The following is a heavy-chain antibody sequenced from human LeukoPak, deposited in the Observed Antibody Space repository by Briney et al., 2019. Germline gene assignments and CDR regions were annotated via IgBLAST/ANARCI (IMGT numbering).Heavy chain of an antibody. CDR3: ARDRMIDYMDV. D-gene: IGHD3-22*01. V-gene: IGHV3-48*01. Sequence: PGGSLRLSCAASGLTISSYSMNWVRQAPGKGLQWVSYISSSSSTIYYADSVKGRFTISRDNAKNSLYLQMNSLRAEDTAVYYCARDRMIDYMDVWGKGTTVTVSS. CDR1: GLTISSYS. J-gene: IGHJ6*03. CDR2: ISSSSSTI.